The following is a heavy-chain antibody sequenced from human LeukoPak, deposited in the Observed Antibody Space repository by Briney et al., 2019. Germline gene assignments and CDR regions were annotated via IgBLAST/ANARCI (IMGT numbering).Heavy chain of an antibody. Sequence: GEALKISCKGSGYSFTSYWIGWVRQMSGKGLEWMGIIDPGDSDTGYSPSLQGQVTISADKSISTTYLQWSSLKASDTGIYYCARVRYSGYDQADYWGQGTLVTVSS. CDR2: IDPGDSDT. CDR3: ARVRYSGYDQADY. J-gene: IGHJ4*02. V-gene: IGHV5-51*01. CDR1: GYSFTSYW. D-gene: IGHD5-12*01.